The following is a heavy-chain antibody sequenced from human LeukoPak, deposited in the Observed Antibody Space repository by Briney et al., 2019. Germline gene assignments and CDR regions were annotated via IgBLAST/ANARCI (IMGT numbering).Heavy chain of an antibody. J-gene: IGHJ3*02. CDR3: ARQGAGDAFDI. CDR2: IYPDDSDT. V-gene: IGHV5-51*01. Sequence: GESLKISCKGSGYSFTSYWIGWVRQVPGRGLEWMGIIYPDDSDTRYSPSLQGQVTISADKSIGTAYLQWSSLKASDTAIYYCARQGAGDAFDIWGQGTMVTVSS. D-gene: IGHD6-19*01. CDR1: GYSFTSYW.